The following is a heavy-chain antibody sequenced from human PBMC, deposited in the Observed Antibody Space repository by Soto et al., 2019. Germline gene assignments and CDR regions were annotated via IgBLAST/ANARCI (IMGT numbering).Heavy chain of an antibody. D-gene: IGHD1-26*01. J-gene: IGHJ6*02. Sequence: QVQLQESGPGLVKPSETLSLTCTVSGDSISRYYWSWIRQPPGKELEWIGYMYHSGSANYNPPRKSRVTMAVDTSKNQFSLNLNSVTAADTAVYYCARHLIVGSATSKFYYGMDVWGQGTTVTVSS. V-gene: IGHV4-59*08. CDR2: MYHSGSA. CDR1: GDSISRYY. CDR3: ARHLIVGSATSKFYYGMDV.